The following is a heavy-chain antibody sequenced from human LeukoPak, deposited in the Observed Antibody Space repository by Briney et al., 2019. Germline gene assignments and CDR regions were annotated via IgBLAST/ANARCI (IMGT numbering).Heavy chain of an antibody. CDR3: ARDPSTGYLFDYYYYMDV. Sequence: GGSLRLSCAASEFTFGAYAMNWVRQAPGKGLEWVSSISGGGDSTNYAASVKGRFSISRDNAKNSLYLQMNSLRAEDTAVYYCARDPSTGYLFDYYYYMDVWGKGTTVTVSS. D-gene: IGHD3-9*01. CDR1: EFTFGAYA. J-gene: IGHJ6*03. V-gene: IGHV3-23*01. CDR2: ISGGGDST.